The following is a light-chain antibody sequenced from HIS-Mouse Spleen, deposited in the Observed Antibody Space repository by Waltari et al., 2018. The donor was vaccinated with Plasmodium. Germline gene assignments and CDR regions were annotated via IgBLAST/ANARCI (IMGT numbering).Light chain of an antibody. CDR2: RNN. J-gene: IGLJ3*02. Sequence: QSVLTQPPSASGTPGQRVTISCSGSSSNIGSNYVYWYQQLPGTAPKRLIYRNNQRPSGVPDRVSGSKSGTSASLAISGLRSEDEADYYCAAWDDSLSGRVFGGGTKPTVL. V-gene: IGLV1-47*01. CDR3: AAWDDSLSGRV. CDR1: SSNIGSNY.